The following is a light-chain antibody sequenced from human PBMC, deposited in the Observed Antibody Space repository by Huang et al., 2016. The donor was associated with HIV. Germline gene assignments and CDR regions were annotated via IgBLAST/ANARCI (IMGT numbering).Light chain of an antibody. J-gene: IGKJ4*01. V-gene: IGKV3-20*01. CDR2: GAS. Sequence: EIVLTQSPGTLSLSPGERATPTCRASQSVSSSYLSWYQQKPGQAPRLLIYGASSWATGIPDRFSGSGSGTDFTLTISRLEPEDFAVYYCQQYGSSPLTFGGGTKVEIK. CDR1: QSVSSSY. CDR3: QQYGSSPLT.